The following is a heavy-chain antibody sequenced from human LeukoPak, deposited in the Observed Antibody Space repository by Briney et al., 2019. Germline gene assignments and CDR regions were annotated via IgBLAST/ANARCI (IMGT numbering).Heavy chain of an antibody. Sequence: ASVKVSCKASGGTFSSYAISWVRQAPGQGLEWMGGIIPIFGTANYAQKFQGRVTITADESTSTAYMELSSLRSEDTAVYYCAREPITIFGVVIMGPDYWGQGTLVTVSS. V-gene: IGHV1-69*13. CDR3: AREPITIFGVVIMGPDY. J-gene: IGHJ4*02. CDR1: GGTFSSYA. D-gene: IGHD3-3*01. CDR2: IIPIFGTA.